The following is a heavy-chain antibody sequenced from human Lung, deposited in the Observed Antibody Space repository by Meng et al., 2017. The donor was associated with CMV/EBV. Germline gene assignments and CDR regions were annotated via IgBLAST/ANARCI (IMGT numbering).Heavy chain of an antibody. CDR1: GGSISSNGYY. V-gene: IGHV4-39*01. J-gene: IGHJ4*02. Sequence: LHRQKSGPGLWKPSETLSLTCTVSGGSISSNGYYWDWVRQPPGKGLEWIGAIYHSGSTSYNPSLQSRVTMFVDTSKNQFSLMLTSVTATDTAVYYCARRRGGSGRDCWGQGTLVTVSS. CDR3: ARRRGGSGRDC. CDR2: IYHSGST. D-gene: IGHD3-10*01.